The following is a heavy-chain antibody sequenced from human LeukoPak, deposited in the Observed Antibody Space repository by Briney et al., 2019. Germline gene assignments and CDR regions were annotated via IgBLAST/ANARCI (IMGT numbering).Heavy chain of an antibody. CDR2: IGTAGDT. D-gene: IGHD3-10*01. V-gene: IGHV3-13*01. J-gene: IGHJ5*02. Sequence: GGSLRLSCAASGFTFSSYDMHWVRHATGKGLEWVSAIGTAGDTYYPGSVKGRFTISRENAKNSLYLQMNSLRAGDTAVYYCARDAGSGSYYDNWFDPWGQGTLVTVSS. CDR3: ARDAGSGSYYDNWFDP. CDR1: GFTFSSYD.